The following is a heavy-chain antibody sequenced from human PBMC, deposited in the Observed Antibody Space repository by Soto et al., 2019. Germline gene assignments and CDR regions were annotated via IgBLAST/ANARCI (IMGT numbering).Heavy chain of an antibody. CDR2: IIPILGIA. J-gene: IGHJ6*02. D-gene: IGHD1-7*01. CDR1: GGTFNSYT. V-gene: IGHV1-69*02. Sequence: GASVKVSCKASGGTFNSYTISWVRQAPRQGLEWMGRIIPILGIANYAQKFQGRVTITADKSTSTAYMELSSVTAADTAVYYCAHQRIELELLSSHGMDVWGQGTTVTVSS. CDR3: AHQRIELELLSSHGMDV.